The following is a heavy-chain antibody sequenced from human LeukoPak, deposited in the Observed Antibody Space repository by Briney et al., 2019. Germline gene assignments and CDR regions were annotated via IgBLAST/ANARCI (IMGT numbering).Heavy chain of an antibody. Sequence: SETLSLTCTVSGGSVSSGSYYWSWLRQPPGKGLEWIGYIYYSGSTNYNPSLKSRVTISVDTSKNQFSLKLSSVTAADTAVYYCARDENYLNYWGQGTLVTVSS. J-gene: IGHJ4*02. D-gene: IGHD1-7*01. CDR3: ARDENYLNY. V-gene: IGHV4-61*01. CDR2: IYYSGST. CDR1: GGSVSSGSYY.